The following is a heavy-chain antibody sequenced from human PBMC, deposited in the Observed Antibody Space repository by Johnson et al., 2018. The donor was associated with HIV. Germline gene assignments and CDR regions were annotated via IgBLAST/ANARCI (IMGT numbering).Heavy chain of an antibody. V-gene: IGHV3-23*04. CDR1: GFTFSSYW. Sequence: VQLVESGGGVVQPGRSLRLSCAASGFTFSSYWMSWVRQAPGKGLEWVSAISGSGGSTYYADSVKGRFTISRNNVQNSLYLQMNSLKTEDTAVYYCARGDCSSTSCPRNAFDIWGQGTMVTVSS. D-gene: IGHD2-2*01. CDR2: ISGSGGST. CDR3: ARGDCSSTSCPRNAFDI. J-gene: IGHJ3*02.